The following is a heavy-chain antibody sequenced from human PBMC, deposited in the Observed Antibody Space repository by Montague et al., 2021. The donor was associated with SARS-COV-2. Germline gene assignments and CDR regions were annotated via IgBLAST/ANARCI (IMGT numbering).Heavy chain of an antibody. Sequence: TLSLTCTVSGGSISSGSYYWSWIRQPAGKGLEWIGHIYTSGSTNYNPSLKSRVTISVDTSKNQSSLKLSSVTAADTAVYYCARGLLYGSGSHFDYWGQGTLVTVSS. CDR3: ARGLLYGSGSHFDY. CDR2: IYTSGST. D-gene: IGHD3-10*01. CDR1: GGSISSGSYY. V-gene: IGHV4-61*09. J-gene: IGHJ4*02.